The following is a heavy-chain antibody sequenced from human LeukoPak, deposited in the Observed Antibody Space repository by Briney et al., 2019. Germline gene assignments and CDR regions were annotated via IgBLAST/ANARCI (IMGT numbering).Heavy chain of an antibody. Sequence: PRGSLRLSCAASGFNFSSYAMHWVRQAPGEGLEWVGLISYGGIDKSYADSVKGRFTISRDSSKRTLYLQMNSLRAEDTAMYYCARESWSDSIAFDIWGLGTMVIVSS. CDR3: ARESWSDSIAFDI. CDR1: GFNFSSYA. CDR2: ISYGGIDK. D-gene: IGHD3-3*01. J-gene: IGHJ3*02. V-gene: IGHV3-30*04.